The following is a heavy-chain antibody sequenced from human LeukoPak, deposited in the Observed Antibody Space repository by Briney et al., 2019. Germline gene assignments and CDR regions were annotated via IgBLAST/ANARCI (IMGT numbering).Heavy chain of an antibody. J-gene: IGHJ5*02. CDR2: INHSGGT. V-gene: IGHV4-34*01. Sequence: SETLSLTCAVYGGSFSGYYWSWIRQPPGKGLEWIGEINHSGGTNYNPSLKSRVTISVDTSKNQCSLKLSSVTAADTAVYYCARGSMVRGTRGRYWFDPWGQGTLVTVSS. D-gene: IGHD3-10*01. CDR3: ARGSMVRGTRGRYWFDP. CDR1: GGSFSGYY.